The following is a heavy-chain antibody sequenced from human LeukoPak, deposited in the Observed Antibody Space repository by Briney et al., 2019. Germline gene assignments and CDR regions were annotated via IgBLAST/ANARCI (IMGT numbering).Heavy chain of an antibody. Sequence: TSGTLSLTCAVSGGSISSNYWWSWVRPPPGKGLEWVAHIKQEGSQKYYVDSVKGRYTISRDNAKNSLYLQMNSLRVEDTAVYYCAKYSNNWDFDYWGRGTLVTVSS. CDR2: IKQEGSQK. J-gene: IGHJ4*02. CDR1: GGSISSNYW. D-gene: IGHD6-13*01. V-gene: IGHV3-7*01. CDR3: AKYSNNWDFDY.